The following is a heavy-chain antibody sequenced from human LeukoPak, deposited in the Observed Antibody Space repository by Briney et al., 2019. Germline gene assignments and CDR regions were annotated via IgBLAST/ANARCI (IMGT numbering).Heavy chain of an antibody. V-gene: IGHV1-69*04. CDR3: AIFPIAAAGRGFDY. CDR1: GGTFSSYA. D-gene: IGHD6-13*01. CDR2: IIPILGIA. Sequence: SVKVSCKASGGTFSSYAISWVRQAPGQGLEWMGRIIPILGIANYAQKFQGRVTITADKSTSTAYMELSSLRSEDTAVYYCAIFPIAAAGRGFDYWGQGTLVTVSS. J-gene: IGHJ4*02.